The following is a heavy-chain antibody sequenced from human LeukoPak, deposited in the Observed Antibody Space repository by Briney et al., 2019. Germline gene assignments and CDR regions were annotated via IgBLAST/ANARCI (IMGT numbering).Heavy chain of an antibody. V-gene: IGHV4-59*01. CDR3: ARAQYYYDSSGYADY. D-gene: IGHD3-22*01. J-gene: IGHJ4*02. CDR2: IYYSGST. Sequence: SETLSLTCTVSGGSISAYYWSWIRQPPGKGLDWIGYIYYSGSTNYNPSLKSRVTISVDTSKNQFSLNLSSVTAADTAVYFCARAQYYYDSSGYADYWGQGTLVTVSS. CDR1: GGSISAYY.